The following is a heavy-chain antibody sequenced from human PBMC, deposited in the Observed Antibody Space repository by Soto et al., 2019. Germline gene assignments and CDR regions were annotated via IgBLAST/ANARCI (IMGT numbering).Heavy chain of an antibody. Sequence: PGESMKISYQGSGSSFTSYWIGWVRQMHGKGLEWMGIIYPVDSDTRYSPSFQGQVTISADKSRRTAYLKWSSQKASDTARCYCARQEGDFWGQGTLVTFSS. CDR1: GSSFTSYW. J-gene: IGHJ4*02. CDR2: IYPVDSDT. CDR3: ARQEGDF. V-gene: IGHV5-51*01.